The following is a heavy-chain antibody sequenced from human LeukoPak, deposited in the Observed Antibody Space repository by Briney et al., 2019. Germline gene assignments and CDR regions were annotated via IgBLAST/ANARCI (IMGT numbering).Heavy chain of an antibody. J-gene: IGHJ5*02. Sequence: ASVKVSCKASGYTFTGYYMHWVRQAPGQGLEWMGWINPNSGGTNYAQKFQGRVTMTRDTSISTAYMELSRLRSDDTAVYYCARRYSSSFRFDPWGQGTLVTVSS. CDR1: GYTFTGYY. V-gene: IGHV1-2*02. CDR3: ARRYSSSFRFDP. D-gene: IGHD6-6*01. CDR2: INPNSGGT.